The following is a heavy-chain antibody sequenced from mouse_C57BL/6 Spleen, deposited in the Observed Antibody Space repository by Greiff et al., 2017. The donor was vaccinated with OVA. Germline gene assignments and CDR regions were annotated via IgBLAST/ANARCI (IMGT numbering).Heavy chain of an antibody. CDR2: IYWDDDK. CDR3: ARRGYDPYYFDY. V-gene: IGHV8-12*01. J-gene: IGHJ2*01. CDR1: GFSLSTSGMG. Sequence: QVTLKESGPGILQSSQSLSLSCSFSGFSLSTSGMGVSWLRPPSGKGLVGLAYIYWDDDKRYNPFLKSRPTISKDTSRNQVFLKITSVDTAETATYYCARRGYDPYYFDYWGQGTTLTVSS. D-gene: IGHD2-3*01.